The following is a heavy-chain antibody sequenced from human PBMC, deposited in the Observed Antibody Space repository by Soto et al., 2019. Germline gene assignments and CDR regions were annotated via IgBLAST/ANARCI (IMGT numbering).Heavy chain of an antibody. CDR2: IGLGSSTK. CDR1: GFTFRNYG. CDR3: ARDGTRDSSGWYRI. V-gene: IGHV3-48*01. Sequence: PGGSLRLSCAASGFTFRNYGMNWVRQAPGKGLEWVSYIGLGSSTKYYADSVEGRFTISRDNAKNSLYLQMNSLRAEDTAVYYCARDGTRDSSGWYRIWGQGTMVTVSS. D-gene: IGHD6-19*01. J-gene: IGHJ3*02.